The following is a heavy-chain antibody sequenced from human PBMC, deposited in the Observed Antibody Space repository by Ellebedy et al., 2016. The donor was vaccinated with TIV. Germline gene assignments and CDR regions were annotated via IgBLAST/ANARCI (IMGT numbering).Heavy chain of an antibody. V-gene: IGHV4-59*01. CDR2: IYYSGCT. CDR1: GGSFSSYY. CDR3: ARGLRGGDSSGVYFFDY. J-gene: IGHJ4*02. D-gene: IGHD6-19*01. Sequence: MPSETLSLTCTVSGGSFSSYYWSWIRQPPGKGLEWIGYIYYSGCTNYNPSLKSRVTISVDTSKNQFSLKLSSVTAADTAVYYCARGLRGGDSSGVYFFDYWGQGTLVTVSS.